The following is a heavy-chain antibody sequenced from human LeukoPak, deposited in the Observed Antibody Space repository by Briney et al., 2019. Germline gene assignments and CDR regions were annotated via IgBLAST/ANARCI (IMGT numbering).Heavy chain of an antibody. D-gene: IGHD3-10*01. V-gene: IGHV1-8*01. J-gene: IGHJ4*02. Sequence: ASVKVSCKASGYTFTSYEINWVRQATGQGLEWMGWMNPNSGNTGYAQKFQGRVTMTRNTSISTAYMELSSLRSEVTAVYYCARPLFIRGVTHLGYWGQGTLVTVSS. CDR3: ARPLFIRGVTHLGY. CDR1: GYTFTSYE. CDR2: MNPNSGNT.